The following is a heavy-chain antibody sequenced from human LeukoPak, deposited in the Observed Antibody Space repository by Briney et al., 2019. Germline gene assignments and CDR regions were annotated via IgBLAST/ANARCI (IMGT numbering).Heavy chain of an antibody. D-gene: IGHD3-22*01. J-gene: IGHJ4*02. V-gene: IGHV3-23*01. CDR3: AKDISSGYYFDY. CDR2: ISGDDGST. Sequence: PGGSLRLSCAASGFTVSSNYMSWVRQAPGRGLEWISAISGDDGSTYHIDSVKGRFTISRDNSKNTLYLQMNSLRAEDTALYYCAKDISSGYYFDYWGQGTLVTVSS. CDR1: GFTVSSNY.